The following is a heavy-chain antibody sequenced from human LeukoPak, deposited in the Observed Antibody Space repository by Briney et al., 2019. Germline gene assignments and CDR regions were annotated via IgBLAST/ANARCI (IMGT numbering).Heavy chain of an antibody. CDR1: GYPFTSFG. J-gene: IGHJ4*02. Sequence: ASVRVSCKASGYPFTSFGISWVRQAPGQGLEWMGWISAYNGNTNYAQKLQGRVTMTTDTSTSTAYMELRSLRSDDTAVYYCARDYSAASNFWSGYRRPYFDYWGQGTLVTVSS. CDR2: ISAYNGNT. V-gene: IGHV1-18*01. CDR3: ARDYSAASNFWSGYRRPYFDY. D-gene: IGHD3-3*01.